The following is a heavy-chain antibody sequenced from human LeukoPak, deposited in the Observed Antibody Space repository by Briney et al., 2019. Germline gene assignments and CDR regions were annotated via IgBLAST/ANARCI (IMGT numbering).Heavy chain of an antibody. V-gene: IGHV3-23*01. D-gene: IGHD3-22*01. CDR3: AKDRYFDSSGLRGNYYFDC. Sequence: QPGGSLRLSCAASRFTFSSYAMSWVRQTPGKGLEWVSAISGGGGTTYYADSVKGRFTISRDNSRKTLYLQMNSLRAEDTAIYYCAKDRYFDSSGLRGNYYFDCWGQGTLVTVSS. CDR1: RFTFSSYA. J-gene: IGHJ4*02. CDR2: ISGGGGTT.